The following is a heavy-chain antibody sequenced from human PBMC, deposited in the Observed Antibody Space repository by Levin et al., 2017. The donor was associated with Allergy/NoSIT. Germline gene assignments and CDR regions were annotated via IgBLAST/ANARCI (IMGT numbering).Heavy chain of an antibody. CDR1: GFTFSSYA. J-gene: IGHJ4*02. CDR2: ISGSAGST. D-gene: IGHD6-13*01. CDR3: AKDKAGFGSSRPDY. V-gene: IGHV3-23*01. Sequence: ETLSLTCAASGFTFSSYAMTWVRQAPGKGLEWVSTISGSAGSTFYADSLRGRFTISRDNSKNTLSLQMNSLSAEDTAIYYCAKDKAGFGSSRPDYWGQGTLVTVSS.